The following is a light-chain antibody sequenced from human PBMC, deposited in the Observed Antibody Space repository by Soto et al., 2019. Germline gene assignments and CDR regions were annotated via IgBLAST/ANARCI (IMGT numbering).Light chain of an antibody. CDR3: AAWDDSLSAWV. Sequence: QSVLTQPSSASGTPGQRVTISCSGSSSNIGTNNVHWFQQFPGTAPNLLIYRNNRRPSGVPDRFSGSKSGTSASLAISGLRSEDEADYYCAAWDDSLSAWVFGGGTKLTVL. V-gene: IGLV1-47*01. J-gene: IGLJ3*02. CDR2: RNN. CDR1: SSNIGTNN.